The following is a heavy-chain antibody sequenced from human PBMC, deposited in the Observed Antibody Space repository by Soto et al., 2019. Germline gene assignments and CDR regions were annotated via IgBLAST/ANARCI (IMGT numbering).Heavy chain of an antibody. V-gene: IGHV1-69*06. J-gene: IGHJ4*02. CDR3: ARGAGYDSSGYYPRFDY. D-gene: IGHD3-22*01. CDR1: GGTFSSYA. Sequence: QVQLVQSGAEVKKPGSSVNVYCKASGGTFSSYAISWVRQAPGQGLEWMGGIIPIFGTANYAQKFQGRVTITADKSTSTAYMELSSLRSEDTAVYYCARGAGYDSSGYYPRFDYWGQGTLVTVSS. CDR2: IIPIFGTA.